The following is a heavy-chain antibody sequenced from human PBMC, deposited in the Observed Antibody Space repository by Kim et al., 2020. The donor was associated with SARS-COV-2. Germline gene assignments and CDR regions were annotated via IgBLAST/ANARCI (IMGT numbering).Heavy chain of an antibody. Sequence: SETLSLTCTVSGGSISSYYWSWIRQPPGKGLEWIGYIYYSGSTNYNPSLKSRVTISVDTSKNQFSLKLSSVTAADTAVYYCARVPRLAGGRYGDYLYYFDYWGQGTLVTVSS. CDR3: ARVPRLAGGRYGDYLYYFDY. V-gene: IGHV4-59*01. CDR2: IYYSGST. J-gene: IGHJ4*02. CDR1: GGSISSYY. D-gene: IGHD4-17*01.